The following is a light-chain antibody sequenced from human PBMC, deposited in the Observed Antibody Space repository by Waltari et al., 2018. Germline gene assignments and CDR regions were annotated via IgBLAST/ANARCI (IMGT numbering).Light chain of an antibody. V-gene: IGLV2-14*03. Sequence: QSALTQPPSVSGSPGQSITISCTGSSSYIGDYDYFSWYLQHPGDAPKLIIYDVTTPPSGISTLFSGATSVSAASLTISWLQAEDEADYYCSSYTNRILVFGGGTKLTVL. CDR2: DVT. CDR3: SSYTNRILV. CDR1: SSYIGDYDY. J-gene: IGLJ2*01.